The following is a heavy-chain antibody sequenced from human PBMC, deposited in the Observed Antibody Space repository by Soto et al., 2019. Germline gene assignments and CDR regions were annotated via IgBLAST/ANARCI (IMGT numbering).Heavy chain of an antibody. CDR3: AKTLGRGDVVVPAAYYH. CDR2: ISYDGSNK. Sequence: GGSLRLSCAASGFTFSSYGMHWVRQAPGKGLEWVAVISYDGSNKYYADSVKGRFTISRDNSKNTLYLQMNSLRAEDTAVYYCAKTLGRGDVVVPAAYYHWGQGTLVTVSS. CDR1: GFTFSSYG. J-gene: IGHJ5*02. D-gene: IGHD2-2*01. V-gene: IGHV3-30*18.